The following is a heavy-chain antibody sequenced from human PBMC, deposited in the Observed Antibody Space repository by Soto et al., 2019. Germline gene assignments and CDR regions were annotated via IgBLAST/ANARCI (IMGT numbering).Heavy chain of an antibody. V-gene: IGHV4-39*01. Sequence: LQLQESGPGLVKPSETLSLTCTVSGGSFDITSSYWAWVRQPPGKGLEWIAYIYYSGSTYYNPSLKSGITISVDTSTNQLSLRLSSVTAADTAVYYCATIPIVGTKPYYFNSWGQGTLVTVSS. J-gene: IGHJ4*02. CDR2: IYYSGST. D-gene: IGHD1-1*01. CDR3: ATIPIVGTKPYYFNS. CDR1: GGSFDITSSY.